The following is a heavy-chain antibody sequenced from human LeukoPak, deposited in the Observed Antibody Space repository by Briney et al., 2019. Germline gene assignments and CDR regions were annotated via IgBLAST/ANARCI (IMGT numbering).Heavy chain of an antibody. Sequence: GGSLRLSCAASGFTFSSREMNWVRQAPGKGLEWVSYISSSGSTKYYADPVKGRLTISRDNAKNSLYLQMNSLRAEDTAVYYYARGNDYGDYVFNYWGQGTLVTVSS. CDR3: ARGNDYGDYVFNY. J-gene: IGHJ4*02. D-gene: IGHD4-17*01. V-gene: IGHV3-48*03. CDR1: GFTFSSRE. CDR2: ISSSGSTK.